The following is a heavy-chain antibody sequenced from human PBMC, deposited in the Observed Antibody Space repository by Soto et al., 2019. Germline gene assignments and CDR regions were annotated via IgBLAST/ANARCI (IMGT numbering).Heavy chain of an antibody. CDR3: ARGSYYDSSGYILDY. CDR1: GYTFTSYG. CDR2: IVTYNGNT. Sequence: ASVKVSCKASGYTFTSYGISWVRQAPGQGLEWMGWIVTYNGNTQTAQNLQGRVTMTTDTSTSTAYMELRSLRSDDTAVYYCARGSYYDSSGYILDYWGQGTLVTVSS. V-gene: IGHV1-18*01. D-gene: IGHD3-22*01. J-gene: IGHJ4*02.